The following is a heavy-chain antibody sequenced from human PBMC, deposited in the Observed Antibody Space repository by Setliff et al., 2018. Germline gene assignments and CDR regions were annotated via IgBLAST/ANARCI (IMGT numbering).Heavy chain of an antibody. CDR3: VRAPPTVVIPPGRAFFDP. Sequence: SETLSLTCTVSGGSISSYYWSWIRQPPGKGLEWIGYIYYSGSTNYNPSLKSRVTISVDTSKNQFSLKLSSVTAADTAVYYCVRAPPTVVIPPGRAFFDPWGQETLVTVSS. CDR1: GGSISSYY. CDR2: IYYSGST. V-gene: IGHV4-59*01. J-gene: IGHJ5*02. D-gene: IGHD2-2*01.